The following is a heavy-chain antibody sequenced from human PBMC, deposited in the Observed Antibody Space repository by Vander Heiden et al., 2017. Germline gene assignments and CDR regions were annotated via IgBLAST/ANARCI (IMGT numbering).Heavy chain of an antibody. CDR3: ARTSPYSSSWHGGAFDI. Sequence: QLQLQESGPGLVKPSETLSLTCTVSGGSISSSSYYWGWIRQPPGKGLEWIGSIYYSGSTYYNPSLKSRVTISVDTSKNQFSLKLSSVTAADTAVYYCARTSPYSSSWHGGAFDIWGQGTMVTVPS. J-gene: IGHJ3*02. CDR2: IYYSGST. CDR1: GGSISSSSYY. D-gene: IGHD6-13*01. V-gene: IGHV4-39*01.